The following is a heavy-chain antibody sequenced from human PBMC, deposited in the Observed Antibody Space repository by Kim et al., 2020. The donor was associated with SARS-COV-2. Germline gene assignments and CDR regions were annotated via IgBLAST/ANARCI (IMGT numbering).Heavy chain of an antibody. D-gene: IGHD6-19*01. CDR3: AKGRLISVAGPLDF. J-gene: IGHJ4*02. Sequence: YADSGKGRFDISRDNDKTSLHLQMDSLRSEDTALYYCAKGRLISVAGPLDFWGQGTLVTVSS. V-gene: IGHV3-9*01.